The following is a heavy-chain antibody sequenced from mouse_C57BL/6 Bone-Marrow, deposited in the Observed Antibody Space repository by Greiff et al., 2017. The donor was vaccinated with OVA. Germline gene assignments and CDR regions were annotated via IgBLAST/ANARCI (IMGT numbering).Heavy chain of an antibody. J-gene: IGHJ2*01. V-gene: IGHV1-69*01. Sequence: VQLQQPGAELVMPGASVKLSCKASGYTFTSYWMPWVKQRPGQGLEWIGEIDPSDSYTNYNQKFKGKSTLTVDKSSSTAYMQLSSLTSEDSAVYYCAREGIWSVYFDYWGQGTTLTVSS. CDR1: GYTFTSYW. CDR2: IDPSDSYT. CDR3: AREGIWSVYFDY. D-gene: IGHD1-1*02.